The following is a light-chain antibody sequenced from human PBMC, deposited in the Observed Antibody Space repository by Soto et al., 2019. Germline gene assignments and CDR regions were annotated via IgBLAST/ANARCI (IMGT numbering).Light chain of an antibody. CDR3: LQYGGLPRT. CDR2: GAS. Sequence: EIGFSQSPCTLSLSPGERATLSCRATQSVSSNYLAWYQQKSGQAPRLLIYGASSRATGIPDRFSGGGSGTDFTLTITRLEPEDFAVYFCLQYGGLPRTFGQGTKVDIK. J-gene: IGKJ1*01. V-gene: IGKV3-20*01. CDR1: QSVSSNY.